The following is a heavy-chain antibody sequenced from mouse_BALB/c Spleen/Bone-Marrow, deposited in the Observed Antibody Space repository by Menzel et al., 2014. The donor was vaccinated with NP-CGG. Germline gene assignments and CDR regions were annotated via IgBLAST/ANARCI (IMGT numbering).Heavy chain of an antibody. J-gene: IGHJ2*01. CDR1: GFTFSSYT. CDR3: TSMITRGYYFDY. CDR2: ISSGGSYT. Sequence: EVQLVESGGGLVKPGGSLKLSCAASGFTFSSYTMSWIRQTPEKRLEWVATISSGGSYTYYPDSVKGRFTISRDNAKNTLYLQMSSLKSEDTAMYYCTSMITRGYYFDYWGQGTTLTVSS. V-gene: IGHV5-6-4*01. D-gene: IGHD2-4*01.